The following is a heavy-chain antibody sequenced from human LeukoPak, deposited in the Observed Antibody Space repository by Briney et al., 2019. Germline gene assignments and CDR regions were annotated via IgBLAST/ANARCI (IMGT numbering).Heavy chain of an antibody. J-gene: IGHJ3*02. Sequence: GGSLRLSCAASGFTSSDYYMSWIRQAPGKGLEWVSYISSSGSTIYYADSVKGRFTISRDNAKNSLYLQMNSLRAEDTAVYYCARDSIWNDYYAFDIWGQGTMVTVSS. V-gene: IGHV3-11*01. D-gene: IGHD1-1*01. CDR2: ISSSGSTI. CDR3: ARDSIWNDYYAFDI. CDR1: GFTSSDYY.